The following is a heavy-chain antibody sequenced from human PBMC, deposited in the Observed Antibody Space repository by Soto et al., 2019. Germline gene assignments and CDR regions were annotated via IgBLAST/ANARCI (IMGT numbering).Heavy chain of an antibody. V-gene: IGHV4-30-2*01. Sequence: QLQLQESGSGLVKPSQTLSLTCAVSGGSISSGGYSWSWIRQPPGKGLEWIGYIYHSGSPYYTPPLKSPVTISVDRSKTQFSLKLSSVTAADTAVYYCARGAPVLFDYWGQGTLVTVSS. CDR1: GGSISSGGYS. CDR3: ARGAPVLFDY. CDR2: IYHSGSP. J-gene: IGHJ4*02.